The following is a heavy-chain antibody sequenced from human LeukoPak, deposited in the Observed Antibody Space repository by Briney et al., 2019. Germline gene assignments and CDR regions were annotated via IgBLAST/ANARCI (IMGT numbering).Heavy chain of an antibody. D-gene: IGHD5-12*01. Sequence: SETLSLTCTVSGGSISSANYYWSWIRQPPGKGLEWIGYIYYSGSTYYNPSLKSRVTISVDTSKNQFSLKLSSVTAADTAVYYCARDASGYDFFDYWGQGTLVTVSS. CDR1: GGSISSANYY. CDR3: ARDASGYDFFDY. CDR2: IYYSGST. V-gene: IGHV4-30-4*08. J-gene: IGHJ4*02.